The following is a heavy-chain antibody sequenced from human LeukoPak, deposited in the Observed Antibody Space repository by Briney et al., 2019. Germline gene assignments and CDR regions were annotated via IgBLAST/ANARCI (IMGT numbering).Heavy chain of an antibody. Sequence: PGGSLRLSCAASGFTFSNYAMTWVRQAPGKGLEWVSAISGSGVSTYYADSVKGQFTISRDNSKNTLYLQMKSLRVEDTAVYYCAKDGGGGDGHNKGGFDIWGQGAMVTVSS. J-gene: IGHJ3*02. CDR2: ISGSGVST. D-gene: IGHD5-24*01. CDR1: GFTFSNYA. CDR3: AKDGGGGDGHNKGGFDI. V-gene: IGHV3-23*01.